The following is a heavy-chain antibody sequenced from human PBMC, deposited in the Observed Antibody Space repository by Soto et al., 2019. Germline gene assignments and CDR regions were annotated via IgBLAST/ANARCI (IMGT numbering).Heavy chain of an antibody. Sequence: ASVKVSCKASGYTFTSYGISWVRQAPGQGLEWMGWISAYNGNTNYAQKLQGRVTMTTDTSTSTAYMELRSLRSDDTAVYYCARRGYDFWSGYLYSFDYWGQGTLVTVSS. CDR1: GYTFTSYG. D-gene: IGHD3-3*01. V-gene: IGHV1-18*01. CDR3: ARRGYDFWSGYLYSFDY. CDR2: ISAYNGNT. J-gene: IGHJ4*02.